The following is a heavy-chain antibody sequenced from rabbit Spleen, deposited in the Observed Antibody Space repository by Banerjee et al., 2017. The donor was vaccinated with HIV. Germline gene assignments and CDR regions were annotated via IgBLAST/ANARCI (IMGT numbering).Heavy chain of an antibody. CDR1: GVSLNDKDV. J-gene: IGHJ4*01. CDR3: ARDGVGYTFDLEL. D-gene: IGHD3-1*01. CDR2: INIVTGKS. V-gene: IGHV1S45*01. Sequence: QEQLEESGGGLVKPEGSLTLTCKASGVSLNDKDVMCWVRQAPGKGLEWIACINIVTGKSVYASWAKGRFTISKTSSTTVTLQMTSLTVADTATYFCARDGVGYTFDLELWGPGTLVTVS.